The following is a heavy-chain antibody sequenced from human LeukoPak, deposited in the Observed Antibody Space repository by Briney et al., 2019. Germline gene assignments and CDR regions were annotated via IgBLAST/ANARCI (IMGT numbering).Heavy chain of an antibody. CDR2: TSGSGGAT. Sequence: GGSLRLSCAASGFTFSSYGMHWVRQAPGKGLEWVSGTSGSGGATYYADSVKGRFSISRDNSKNTLYLQMNSLRAEDTAIYYCAKSPQWLVPSWFDPWGQGTLVTVSS. J-gene: IGHJ5*02. V-gene: IGHV3-23*01. D-gene: IGHD6-19*01. CDR1: GFTFSSYG. CDR3: AKSPQWLVPSWFDP.